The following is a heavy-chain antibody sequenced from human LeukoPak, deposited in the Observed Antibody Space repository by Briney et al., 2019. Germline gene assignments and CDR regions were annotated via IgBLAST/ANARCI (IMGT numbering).Heavy chain of an antibody. CDR2: INPNSGNT. D-gene: IGHD1-26*01. CDR3: ARGIIVGTQGYWYFDL. Sequence: GASVKVSCKASGYTFTGYYMHWVRQAPGQGLEWMGWINPNSGNTGYAQKFLGRVTMTRNTSISTAYMELSSLRSEDTAVYYCARGIIVGTQGYWYFDLWGRGTLVTVSS. V-gene: IGHV1-8*02. CDR1: GYTFTGYY. J-gene: IGHJ2*01.